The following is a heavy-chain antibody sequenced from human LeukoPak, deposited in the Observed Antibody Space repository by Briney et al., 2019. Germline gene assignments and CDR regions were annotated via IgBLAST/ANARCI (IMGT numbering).Heavy chain of an antibody. Sequence: SETLSLTCTVSGGSISSYYWSWIRQPPGKGLEWIGYIYYSGSTYYNPSLKSRVTISVDTSKNQFSLKLSSVTAADTAVYYCARQVSYYDFWSGYQFDYWGQGTLVTVSS. D-gene: IGHD3-3*01. CDR2: IYYSGST. CDR1: GGSISSYY. J-gene: IGHJ4*02. CDR3: ARQVSYYDFWSGYQFDY. V-gene: IGHV4-59*08.